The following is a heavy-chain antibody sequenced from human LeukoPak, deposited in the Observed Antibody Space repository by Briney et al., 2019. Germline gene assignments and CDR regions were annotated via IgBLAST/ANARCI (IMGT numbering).Heavy chain of an antibody. CDR3: ARDRDILTGYSNTPSWCAFDI. V-gene: IGHV4-59*12. J-gene: IGHJ3*02. CDR1: GGSISSLY. CDR2: IYYSGST. D-gene: IGHD3-9*01. Sequence: SETLSLTCAVSGGSISSLYWNWIRQPPGKGLEYIGYIYYSGSTNCNPSLKSRVTISVDTSKNQFSLKLSSVTAADTAVYYCARDRDILTGYSNTPSWCAFDIWGQGTMVTVSS.